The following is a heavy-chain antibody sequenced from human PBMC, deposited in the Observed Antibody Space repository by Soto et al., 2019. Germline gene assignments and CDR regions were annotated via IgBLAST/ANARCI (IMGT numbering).Heavy chain of an antibody. J-gene: IGHJ6*03. CDR1: GYTFTSYA. Sequence: ASVKVSCKASGYTFTSYAMHWVRQAPGQRLEWMGWINAGNGYTKYSQKFQGRVTITRDTSASTAYMELSSLRSEDTAVYYCARAAGQNYYGSGSYHYYYYMDVWGKGTTVTVSS. V-gene: IGHV1-3*01. D-gene: IGHD3-10*01. CDR2: INAGNGYT. CDR3: ARAAGQNYYGSGSYHYYYYMDV.